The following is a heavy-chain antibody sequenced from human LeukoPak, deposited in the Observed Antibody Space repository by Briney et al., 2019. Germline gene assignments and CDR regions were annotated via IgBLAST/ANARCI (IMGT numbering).Heavy chain of an antibody. V-gene: IGHV4-59*01. Sequence: KPSETLSLTCTVSGGSISSYYWSWLRQPPGKGLEWIGYIYYSGSTNYNPSLKSRVTVSVDTSKNQFSLKLSSVTAADTAVYYCARYYGSGFLKWFDPWGQGTLVTVSS. CDR1: GGSISSYY. CDR3: ARYYGSGFLKWFDP. D-gene: IGHD3-10*01. CDR2: IYYSGST. J-gene: IGHJ5*02.